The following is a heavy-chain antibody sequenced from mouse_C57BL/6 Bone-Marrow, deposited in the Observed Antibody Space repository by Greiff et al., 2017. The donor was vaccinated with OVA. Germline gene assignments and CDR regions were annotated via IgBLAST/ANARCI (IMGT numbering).Heavy chain of an antibody. CDR2: IYPGSGST. J-gene: IGHJ4*01. Sequence: QVQLQQPGAELVKPGASVKMSCKASGYTFTSYWITWVKQRPGQGLAWIGDIYPGSGSTNYNEKFKSKATLTVDTSSSTAYMQLSSLTSEDSAVYYCARSYSNYRYYAMDYWGQGTSVTVSS. CDR3: ARSYSNYRYYAMDY. CDR1: GYTFTSYW. V-gene: IGHV1-55*01. D-gene: IGHD2-5*01.